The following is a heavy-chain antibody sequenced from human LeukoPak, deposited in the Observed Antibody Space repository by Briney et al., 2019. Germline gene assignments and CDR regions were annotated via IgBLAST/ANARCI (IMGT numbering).Heavy chain of an antibody. CDR2: ISYDGSNK. Sequence: GGSLRLSCAASGFTFSSYAMHWVRQAPGKGLEWVAVISYDGSNKYYAHSVKGRFTISRDNSKNTLYLQMNSLRAEDTAVYYCARPPYGDYDGSPYYFDYWGQGTLVTVSS. J-gene: IGHJ4*02. CDR3: ARPPYGDYDGSPYYFDY. CDR1: GFTFSSYA. V-gene: IGHV3-30-3*01. D-gene: IGHD4-17*01.